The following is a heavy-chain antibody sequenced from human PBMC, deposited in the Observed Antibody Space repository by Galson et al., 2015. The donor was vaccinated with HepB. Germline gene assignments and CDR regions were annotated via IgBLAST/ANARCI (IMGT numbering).Heavy chain of an antibody. Sequence: SLRLSCAASGFTFSNAWMSWVRQAPGKGLEWVGRIRSKTDGGTTDYAAPVKGRFTTSRDDSKNTLYLQMNSLKTEDTAVYYCTTIYGDYVGYNWFDPWGQGTLVTVSS. D-gene: IGHD4-17*01. J-gene: IGHJ5*02. CDR1: GFTFSNAW. V-gene: IGHV3-15*01. CDR2: IRSKTDGGTT. CDR3: TTIYGDYVGYNWFDP.